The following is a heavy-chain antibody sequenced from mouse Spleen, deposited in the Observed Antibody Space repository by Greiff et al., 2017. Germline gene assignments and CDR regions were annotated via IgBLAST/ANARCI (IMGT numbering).Heavy chain of an antibody. D-gene: IGHD1-1*01. V-gene: IGHV1-26*01. CDR3: ARRVEAY. CDR2: INPNNGGT. Sequence: EVQLQQSGPELVKPGASVKISCKASGYTFTDYYMNWVKQSHGKSLEWIGDINPNNGGTSYNQKFKGKATLTVDKSSSTAYMELRSLTSEDSAVYYCARRVEAYWGQGTLVTVSA. J-gene: IGHJ3*01. CDR1: GYTFTDYY.